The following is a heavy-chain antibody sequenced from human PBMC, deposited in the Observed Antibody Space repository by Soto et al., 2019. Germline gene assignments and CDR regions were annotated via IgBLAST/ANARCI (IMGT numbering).Heavy chain of an antibody. CDR1: GGSISSSSYY. Sequence: SETLSLTCTVSGGSISSSSYYWGWIRQPPGKGLEWIGSIYYSGSTYYNPSLKSRVTISVDTSKNQFSLKLSSVTAADTAVYYCAREYYYDPGWFDPWGQGTLVTVSS. V-gene: IGHV4-39*07. CDR2: IYYSGST. J-gene: IGHJ5*02. CDR3: AREYYYDPGWFDP. D-gene: IGHD3-22*01.